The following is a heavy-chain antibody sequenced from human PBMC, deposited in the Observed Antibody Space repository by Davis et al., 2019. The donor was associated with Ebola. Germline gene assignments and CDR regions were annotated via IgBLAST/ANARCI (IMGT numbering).Heavy chain of an antibody. Sequence: SGPTLVKPTQTLTLTCTFSGFSLSTSGMCVSWIRQPPGKALEWLALIDWDDDKYYSTSLKTRLTISKDTSKNQVVLTMTNMDPVDTATYYCARIPDSSGYNYYFDYWGQGTLVTVSS. D-gene: IGHD3-22*01. CDR1: GFSLSTSGMC. V-gene: IGHV2-70*01. CDR2: IDWDDDK. CDR3: ARIPDSSGYNYYFDY. J-gene: IGHJ4*02.